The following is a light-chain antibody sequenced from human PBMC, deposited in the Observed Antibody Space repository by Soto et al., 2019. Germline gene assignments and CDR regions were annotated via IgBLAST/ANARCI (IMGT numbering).Light chain of an antibody. CDR1: QSVSSSY. V-gene: IGKV3-20*01. CDR2: GAS. Sequence: EIVLTQSPGTLSLSPCERAALSCRASQSVSSSYLAWYQQKPGQAPRLLIYGASSRATGIPDRFSGSGSGTDFTLTISRLEPEDFAVYYCQQYGSSPWTFGQGTKVDIK. J-gene: IGKJ1*01. CDR3: QQYGSSPWT.